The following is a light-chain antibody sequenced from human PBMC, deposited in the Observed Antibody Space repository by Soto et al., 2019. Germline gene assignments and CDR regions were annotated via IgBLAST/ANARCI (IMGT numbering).Light chain of an antibody. CDR2: GAF. V-gene: IGKV3-20*01. CDR1: QSVSTNY. J-gene: IGKJ1*01. CDR3: QQYGRP. Sequence: EIVLTQSPGTLSLSPGERATLSCRASQSVSTNYLAWYQQKPGQAPWLLIYGAFNRAGGVPDRFSGSVSGTDFTLTISRLEPEDFAVYYCQQYGRPFGQGTKVDI.